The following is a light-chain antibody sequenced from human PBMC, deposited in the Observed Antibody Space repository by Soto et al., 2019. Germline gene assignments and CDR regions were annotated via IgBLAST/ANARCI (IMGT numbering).Light chain of an antibody. J-gene: IGKJ1*01. CDR1: QTISSW. V-gene: IGKV1-5*03. CDR3: QQYNSYSEA. CDR2: KAS. Sequence: DIPMTQSPSTLSGSVGDRVTITCRASQTISSWLAWYQQKPGKAPKLLIYKASTLKSGVPSRFSGSGSGTEFTLTISSLQADDFATYYCQQYNSYSEAFGQGTKVELK.